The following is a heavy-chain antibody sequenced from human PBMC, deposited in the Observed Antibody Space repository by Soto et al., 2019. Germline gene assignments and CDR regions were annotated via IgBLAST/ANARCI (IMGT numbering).Heavy chain of an antibody. CDR2: INHSGST. V-gene: IGHV4-34*01. CDR3: ARGGGPKFAYQLLPKNWFDP. D-gene: IGHD2-2*01. CDR1: GGSFSGYY. J-gene: IGHJ5*02. Sequence: SETLSLTCAVYGGSFSGYYWSWIRQPPGKGLEWIGEINHSGSTNYNPSLKSRVTISVDTSKNQFSLKLSSVTAADTAVYYCARGGGPKFAYQLLPKNWFDPWGQGTLVTVSS.